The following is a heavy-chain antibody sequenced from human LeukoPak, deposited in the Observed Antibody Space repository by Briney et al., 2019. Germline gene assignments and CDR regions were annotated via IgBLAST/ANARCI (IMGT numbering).Heavy chain of an antibody. CDR3: ARDYADYVGYFFFDY. CDR2: ISGGGEST. V-gene: IGHV3-23*01. J-gene: IGHJ4*02. CDR1: GFTFNNYA. D-gene: IGHD4-17*01. Sequence: GGSLRLSCAASGFTFNNYAMNWVRQAPGKGLEWVSSISGGGESTYYADSAKGRFTISRDNSQNTLYLQMNSLRAEDTAVYYCARDYADYVGYFFFDYWGQGTLVTVSS.